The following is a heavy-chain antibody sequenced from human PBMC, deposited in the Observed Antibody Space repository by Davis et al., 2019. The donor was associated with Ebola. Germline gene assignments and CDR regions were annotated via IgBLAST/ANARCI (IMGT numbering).Heavy chain of an antibody. D-gene: IGHD3-16*02. CDR3: AKEYYDYIWGSYRSPYFDY. V-gene: IGHV3-53*01. J-gene: IGHJ4*02. CDR2: IYSGGST. CDR1: GFTVSSNY. Sequence: GGSLRLSCAASGFTVSSNYMSWVRQAPGKGLEWVSVIYSGGSTYYADSVKGRFTISRDNSKNTLYLQMNSLRAEDTAVYYCAKEYYDYIWGSYRSPYFDYWGQGTLVTVSS.